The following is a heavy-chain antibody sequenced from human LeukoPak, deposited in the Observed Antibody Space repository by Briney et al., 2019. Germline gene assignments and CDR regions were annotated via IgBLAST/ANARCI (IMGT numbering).Heavy chain of an antibody. Sequence: PSETLSLTCTVSDTSINTYYWSWIRQPAGKGLEWIGHIYTTGTTNYNPSLKSRVTMSIDTSKNQFSLNLRSVTAADTAVYYCARDQYYDVSTYYEIDYWGQGTLVTVSS. D-gene: IGHD3-22*01. CDR1: DTSINTYY. V-gene: IGHV4-4*07. CDR3: ARDQYYDVSTYYEIDY. J-gene: IGHJ4*02. CDR2: IYTTGTT.